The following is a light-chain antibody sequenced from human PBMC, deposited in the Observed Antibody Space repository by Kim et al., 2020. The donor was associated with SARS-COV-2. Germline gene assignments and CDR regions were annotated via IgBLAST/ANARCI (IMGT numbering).Light chain of an antibody. CDR1: KVGEKD. CDR3: QTWDSGVVI. J-gene: IGLJ2*01. Sequence: SVSPGQTAKISFSGDKVGEKDVSWYQQKPGQSPVLIIYQDKKRSSGIPGRFSGSNSGNRATLTITETQSVDEADYSCQTWDSGVVIFGGGTQLTVL. V-gene: IGLV3-1*01. CDR2: QDK.